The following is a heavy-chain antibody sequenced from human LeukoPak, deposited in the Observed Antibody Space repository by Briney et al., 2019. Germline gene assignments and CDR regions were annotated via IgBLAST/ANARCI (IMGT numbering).Heavy chain of an antibody. CDR1: GFTISNYY. V-gene: IGHV3-7*01. J-gene: IGHJ3*02. CDR3: ARDLDTYVVLTAYDTFDI. D-gene: IGHD2-21*02. CDR2: IKPSGSEK. Sequence: GGSLRLSCAASGFTISNYYMSWVRQAPEKGLEWVANIKPSGSEKHYADSVEGRFTISRDNAKNSLYLQMNSLRAEDTAVYYCARDLDTYVVLTAYDTFDIWGQGTMVTVSS.